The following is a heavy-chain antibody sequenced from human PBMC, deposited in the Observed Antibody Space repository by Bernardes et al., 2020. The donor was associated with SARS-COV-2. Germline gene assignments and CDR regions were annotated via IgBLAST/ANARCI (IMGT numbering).Heavy chain of an antibody. CDR3: ARGGGDPGLLDP. V-gene: IGHV3-53*01. J-gene: IGHJ5*02. CDR1: GFSVGSRH. CDR2: IYVGGNT. D-gene: IGHD2-21*02. Sequence: SLRLSCAASGFSVGSRHMHWVRQAPGKGLEWVSVIYVGGNTDYADSVKGRFTISRDISKNMLFLQMNSLKTDDTALYHCARGGGDPGLLDPWGRGTLVTVSS.